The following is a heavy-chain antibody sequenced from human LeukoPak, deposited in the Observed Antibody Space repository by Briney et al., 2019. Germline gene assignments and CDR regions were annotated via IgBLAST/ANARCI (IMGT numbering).Heavy chain of an antibody. D-gene: IGHD2-2*03. CDR3: ARDPAPRIGYCSSTSCYYYYYGMDV. Sequence: GESLRLSCAASGFTVSSNYMSWVRQAPGKGLEWVSVIYSGGSTYYADSVKGRFTISRDNSKNTLYLQMNSLRAEDTAVYYCARDPAPRIGYCSSTSCYYYYYGMDVWGQGTTVTVSS. CDR2: IYSGGST. J-gene: IGHJ6*02. CDR1: GFTVSSNY. V-gene: IGHV3-66*01.